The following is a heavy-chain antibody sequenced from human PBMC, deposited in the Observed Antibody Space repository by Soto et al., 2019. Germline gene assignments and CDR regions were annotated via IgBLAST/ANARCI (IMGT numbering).Heavy chain of an antibody. V-gene: IGHV4-30-4*01. CDR3: ARGSTYYGFVT. CDR1: GDSIGSGDYY. D-gene: IGHD3-10*01. CDR2: IYYIGTT. Sequence: QVQLQESGPRLVKPSQTLSLTCTVSGDSIGSGDYYWTWIRQPPGKGLEWIGYIYYIGTTFYNPSLESRVNISVDTSKNQFSLRLTSVTAADTAVYYCARGSTYYGFVTWVKGTLITVS. J-gene: IGHJ5*02.